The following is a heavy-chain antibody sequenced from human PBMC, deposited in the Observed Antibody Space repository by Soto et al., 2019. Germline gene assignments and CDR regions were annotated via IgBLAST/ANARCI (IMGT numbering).Heavy chain of an antibody. V-gene: IGHV3-9*01. CDR3: ARCDTTSSFSHSRN. Sequence: EVQLVESGGGLVQPGRSLRLSCAGSGFTFDAHAMHWVRQAPGKGLEWVSTISWNSGNIHYADSVKGRFTISRDNAKNSLYLQMNSLRAEDTALYYCARCDTTSSFSHSRNWGQGTLVTVSS. CDR2: ISWNSGNI. D-gene: IGHD2-2*01. CDR1: GFTFDAHA. J-gene: IGHJ4*02.